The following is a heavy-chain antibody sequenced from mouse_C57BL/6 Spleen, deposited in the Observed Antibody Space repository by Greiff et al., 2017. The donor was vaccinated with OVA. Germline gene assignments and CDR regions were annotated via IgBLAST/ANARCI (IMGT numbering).Heavy chain of an antibody. D-gene: IGHD2-2*01. V-gene: IGHV1-76*01. CDR2: IYPGSGNT. CDR3: ARRSGYDVAYAMDY. Sequence: QVQLQQSGAELVRPGASVKLSCKASGYTFTDYYINWVKQRPGQGLEWIARIYPGSGNTYYNEKFKGKATLTAEKSSSTAYMQLSSLTSEDSAVYFCARRSGYDVAYAMDYWGQGTSVTVSS. J-gene: IGHJ4*01. CDR1: GYTFTDYY.